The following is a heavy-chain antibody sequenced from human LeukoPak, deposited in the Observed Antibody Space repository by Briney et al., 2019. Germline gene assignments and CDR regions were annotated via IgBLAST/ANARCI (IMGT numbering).Heavy chain of an antibody. V-gene: IGHV3-49*04. J-gene: IGHJ4*02. D-gene: IGHD2-2*01. Sequence: GGSLRLSCTASGFTFGNYAMSWVRQAPGKGLGWVGFIRSKAYGGTTEYAVSVKGRFTISRDDSKSIAYLQMNSLKTEDTAVYYCTRTYCSSTSCYENYWGQGTLVTVSS. CDR2: IRSKAYGGTT. CDR1: GFTFGNYA. CDR3: TRTYCSSTSCYENY.